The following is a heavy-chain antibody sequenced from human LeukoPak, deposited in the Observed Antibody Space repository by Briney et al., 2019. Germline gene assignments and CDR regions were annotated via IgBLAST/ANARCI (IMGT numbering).Heavy chain of an antibody. J-gene: IGHJ4*02. Sequence: GGSLRLSCAASGFTFSDHYMDWVRQAPGKGLEWIGRARNRAKRYTTEYAASVKGRFTTSRDDSKNSLYLQMNSLKTEDTAVYYCARGGTGDTRRLLGYWGQGTLVTVSS. D-gene: IGHD1-1*01. CDR2: ARNRAKRYTT. CDR3: ARGGTGDTRRLLGY. V-gene: IGHV3-72*01. CDR1: GFTFSDHY.